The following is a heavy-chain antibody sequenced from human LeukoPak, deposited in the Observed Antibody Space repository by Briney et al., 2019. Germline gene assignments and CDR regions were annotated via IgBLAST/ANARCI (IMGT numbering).Heavy chain of an antibody. CDR1: GGSISSYY. CDR3: ARLGPFFPAALDY. V-gene: IGHV4-59*08. Sequence: SETLSLTCAVSGGSISSYYWSWIRQPPGKGLEWIGYIYYSGSTNYNPSLKSRVTISVDTSKNQFSLKLSSVTAADTAVYYCARLGPFFPAALDYWGQGTLVTVSS. D-gene: IGHD6-13*01. J-gene: IGHJ4*02. CDR2: IYYSGST.